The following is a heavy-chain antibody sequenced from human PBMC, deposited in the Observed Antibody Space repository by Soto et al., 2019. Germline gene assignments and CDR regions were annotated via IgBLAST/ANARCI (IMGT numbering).Heavy chain of an antibody. J-gene: IGHJ4*02. CDR2: IYHSGST. Sequence: QVQLQESGPGLVKPSGTLSLTCAVSGGSISSSNWWSWVRQPPGKGLEWIGEIYHSGSTNYNPSLTRRVTTSVDKSKNQSSLKLSSVTAADTAVYYCARAAMGGSSWPFAYWGQGTLVTVSS. CDR3: ARAAMGGSSWPFAY. V-gene: IGHV4-4*02. D-gene: IGHD6-13*01. CDR1: GGSISSSNW.